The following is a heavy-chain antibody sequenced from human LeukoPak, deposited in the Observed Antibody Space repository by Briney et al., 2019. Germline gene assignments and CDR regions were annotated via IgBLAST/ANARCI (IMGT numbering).Heavy chain of an antibody. J-gene: IGHJ6*03. CDR3: AQSSIYYYMDV. CDR1: GGSISTHY. CDR2: IYYSGST. Sequence: SETLSLTCTVSGGSISTHYWTWIRQPPGKGLEWIGYIYYSGSTNYNPSLKSRVTISVDTSKNQFSLKLTSVTAADTAVYYCAQSSIYYYMDVWGKGTTVTVSS. V-gene: IGHV4-59*11.